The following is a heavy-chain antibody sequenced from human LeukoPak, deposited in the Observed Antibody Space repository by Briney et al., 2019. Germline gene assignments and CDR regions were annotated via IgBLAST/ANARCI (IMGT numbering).Heavy chain of an antibody. CDR2: ISYDGSNK. CDR3: ARDGRYSSSWHQYYYYMDV. Sequence: PGGSLGLSCAASGFTFSSYAMHWVRQAPGKGLEWVAVISYDGSNKYYADSVKGRFTISRDSSNNTLHLQMNSLRAEDTAVYYCARDGRYSSSWHQYYYYMDVWGKGTTVTVSS. J-gene: IGHJ6*03. CDR1: GFTFSSYA. D-gene: IGHD6-13*01. V-gene: IGHV3-30-3*01.